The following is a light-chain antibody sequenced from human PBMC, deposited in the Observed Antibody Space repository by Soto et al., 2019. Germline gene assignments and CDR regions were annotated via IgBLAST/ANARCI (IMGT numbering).Light chain of an antibody. CDR3: QLRGT. J-gene: IGKJ1*01. V-gene: IGKV3-20*01. CDR1: QSVSSSY. CDR2: GAS. Sequence: EIVLTQSPGTLSLSPGERATLSCRASQSVSSSYLAWYQQKPGQAPRLLIYGASSRATGIPDRFSGSGSGTDFTLTISRLEPEDFAVDYCQLRGTFGQGTKVEIK.